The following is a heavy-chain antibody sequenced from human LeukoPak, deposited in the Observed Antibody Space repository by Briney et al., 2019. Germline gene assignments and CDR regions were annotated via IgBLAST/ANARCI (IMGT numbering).Heavy chain of an antibody. CDR2: IRYDGSNK. CDR1: GFTFSSYG. Sequence: GGSLRLSCAASGFTFSSYGMHWVRQAPGKGLEWVAFIRYDGSNKYYADSVKGRFTISRDNSKNTLYLQMNSLRAEDTAVYYCARPTTVTTLFDYWGQGTLVTVSS. V-gene: IGHV3-30*02. J-gene: IGHJ4*02. D-gene: IGHD4-17*01. CDR3: ARPTTVTTLFDY.